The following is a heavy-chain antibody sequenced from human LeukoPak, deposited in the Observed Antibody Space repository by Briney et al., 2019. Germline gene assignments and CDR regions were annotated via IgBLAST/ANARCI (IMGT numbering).Heavy chain of an antibody. CDR3: ARIIHVDYTPLYYFDH. D-gene: IGHD3-16*01. CDR2: IKRDGDEK. J-gene: IGHJ4*02. CDR1: GFTFSAYW. Sequence: GRSLRLSCAASGFTFSAYWMGWVRLTPGKGLEWVANIKRDGDEKYSVDSVKGRFTIFRDNAKNSLYLQMNSLKAEGTAVYYCARIIHVDYTPLYYFDHWGQGTLVTVSS. V-gene: IGHV3-7*01.